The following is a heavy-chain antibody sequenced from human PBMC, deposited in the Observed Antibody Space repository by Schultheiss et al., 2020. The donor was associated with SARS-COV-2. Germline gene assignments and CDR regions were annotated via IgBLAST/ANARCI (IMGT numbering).Heavy chain of an antibody. CDR3: ARDLIGSSIWFDP. V-gene: IGHV4-59*01. J-gene: IGHJ5*02. Sequence: SETLSLTCAVYGGSFSGYYWSWIRQPPGKGLEWIGYIYYSGSTNYNPSLKSRVTISVDTSKNQFSLKLSSVTAADTAVYYCARDLIGSSIWFDPWGQGTLVTVSS. D-gene: IGHD6-6*01. CDR2: IYYSGST. CDR1: GGSFSGYY.